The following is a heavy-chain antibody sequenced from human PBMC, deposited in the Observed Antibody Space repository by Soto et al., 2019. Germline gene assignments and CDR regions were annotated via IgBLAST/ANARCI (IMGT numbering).Heavy chain of an antibody. CDR1: GYTFTSYG. CDR3: ARGFYGSGSYYFDW. Sequence: ASVKVSCKASGYTFTSYGISWVRQAPGQGLEWMGWISAYNGNTNYAQDLQGRVTMTTDTSTSTAYMELRSLRSDDTAVYYCARGFYGSGSYYFDWWGQGTQVTVSS. D-gene: IGHD3-10*01. CDR2: ISAYNGNT. V-gene: IGHV1-18*01. J-gene: IGHJ4*02.